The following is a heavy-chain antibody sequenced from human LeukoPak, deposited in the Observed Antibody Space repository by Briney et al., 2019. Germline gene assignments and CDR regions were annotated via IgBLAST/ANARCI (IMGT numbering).Heavy chain of an antibody. J-gene: IGHJ4*02. CDR1: GGTFSSYA. CDR3: ARVNIDSSGYHETDY. V-gene: IGHV1-69*01. Sequence: GSSVKVSCKASGGTFSSYAISWVRQAPGQGLEWMGGIIPIFGTANYAQKFQGRVTITADESTSTAYMELSSLRSEDTAVYYCARVNIDSSGYHETDYWGQGTLVTDSS. CDR2: IIPIFGTA. D-gene: IGHD3-22*01.